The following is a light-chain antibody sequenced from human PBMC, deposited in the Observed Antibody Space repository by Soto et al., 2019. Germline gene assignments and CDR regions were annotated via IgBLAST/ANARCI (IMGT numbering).Light chain of an antibody. CDR1: QSVSNNY. CDR2: GAS. CDR3: QQYGSSGT. V-gene: IGKV3-20*01. Sequence: ENGLSQSPGTLALAPGVSASLCCRASQSVSNNYLAWYQQKPGQAPRLLIYGASNRATGIPDRVSGSGSGTDFTLTISRLEPEDFAVYYCQQYGSSGTFGQGTKVDIK. J-gene: IGKJ1*01.